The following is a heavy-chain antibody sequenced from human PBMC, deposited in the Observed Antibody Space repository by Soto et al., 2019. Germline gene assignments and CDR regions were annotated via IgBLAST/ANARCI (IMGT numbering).Heavy chain of an antibody. CDR1: GGSISSGGYY. CDR3: ARVGGHYDSSGYSDY. D-gene: IGHD3-22*01. Sequence: SETLSLTCTVSGGSISSGGYYWSWIRQDPGKGLEWIGYIYYSGSTYYNPSLKSRVTISVDTSKNQFSLKLSSVTAADTAVYYCARVGGHYDSSGYSDYWGQGTLVTVSS. CDR2: IYYSGST. V-gene: IGHV4-31*03. J-gene: IGHJ4*02.